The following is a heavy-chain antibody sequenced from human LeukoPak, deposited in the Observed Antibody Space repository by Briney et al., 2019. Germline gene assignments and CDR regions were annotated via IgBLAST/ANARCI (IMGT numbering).Heavy chain of an antibody. CDR2: ISSDGSDK. D-gene: IGHD3-9*01. CDR3: AREGHYDILTGYSPVEYYYYFMDV. CDR1: GFTFSNYW. V-gene: IGHV3-30*03. Sequence: GGSLRLSCAASGFTFSNYWMHWVRQAPGKGLEWVGVISSDGSDKYHADSVKGRFTISRDNSKNTLYLQMNSLRPEDTAVYYCAREGHYDILTGYSPVEYYYYFMDVWGKGTTVTVSS. J-gene: IGHJ6*03.